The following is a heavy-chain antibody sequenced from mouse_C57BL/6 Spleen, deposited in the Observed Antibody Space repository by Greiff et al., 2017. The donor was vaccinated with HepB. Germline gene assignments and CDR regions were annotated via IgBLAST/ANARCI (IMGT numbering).Heavy chain of an antibody. V-gene: IGHV1-42*01. Sequence: EVQLQESGPELVKPGASVKISCKASGYSFTGYYMNWVKQSPEKSLEWIGEINPSTGGTTYNQKFKAKATLTVDKSSSTAYMQLKSLTSEDSAVYYCAKGDLDSSGYGAYWGQGTLVTVSA. CDR1: GYSFTGYY. D-gene: IGHD3-2*02. J-gene: IGHJ3*01. CDR2: INPSTGGT. CDR3: AKGDLDSSGYGAY.